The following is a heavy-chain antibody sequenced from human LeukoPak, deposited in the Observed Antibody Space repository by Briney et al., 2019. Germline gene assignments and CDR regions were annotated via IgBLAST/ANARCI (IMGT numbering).Heavy chain of an antibody. CDR3: ASTSYGDDYSNYEVLGWFDP. V-gene: IGHV4-30-2*01. Sequence: PSQTLSLTCAVSGGSISSGGYSWSWIRQPPGKGLEWIGYIYHSGSSYYNPSLKSRVTISVDRSKNQFSLKLSSVTAADTAVYYCASTSYGDDYSNYEVLGWFDPWGQGTLVTVSS. J-gene: IGHJ5*02. CDR1: GGSISSGGYS. D-gene: IGHD4-11*01. CDR2: IYHSGSS.